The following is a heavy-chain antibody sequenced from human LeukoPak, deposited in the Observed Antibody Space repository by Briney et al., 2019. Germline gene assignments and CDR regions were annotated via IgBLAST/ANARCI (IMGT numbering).Heavy chain of an antibody. CDR1: GYTFTDYY. Sequence: ASVKVSCKASGYTFTDYYIHWVRQASGQGLEWMGWINPNSGDTNYAQKFQGRVTMTRDTSISTAYMELRRLTSDDTAVYFCAKEKSSAMAFFDYWGQGALLTVSS. J-gene: IGHJ4*02. D-gene: IGHD5-18*01. CDR2: INPNSGDT. CDR3: AKEKSSAMAFFDY. V-gene: IGHV1-2*02.